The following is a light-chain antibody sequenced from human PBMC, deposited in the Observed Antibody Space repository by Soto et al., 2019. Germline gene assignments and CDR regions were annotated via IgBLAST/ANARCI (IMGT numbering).Light chain of an antibody. CDR3: CSYGGNTLYR. CDR1: SSDVGGYNY. CDR2: DVS. V-gene: IGLV2-8*01. J-gene: IGLJ1*01. Sequence: QSVLTQPPSASGSPGQSVTISCTGTSSDVGGYNYVSWYQQRPGKAKKLMIYDVSKQPSGVPDRFSGSKSGNTASLTVSGLQAEDEADYYCCSYGGNTLYRFGTGTKGTVL.